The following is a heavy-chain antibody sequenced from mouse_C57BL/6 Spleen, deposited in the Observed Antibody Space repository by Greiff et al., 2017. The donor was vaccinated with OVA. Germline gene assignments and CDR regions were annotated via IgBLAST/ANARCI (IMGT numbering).Heavy chain of an antibody. J-gene: IGHJ4*01. CDR3: ARQYYGSSYDYAMDY. Sequence: VQLQQSGPELVQPGASVKISCKASGYSFTDYNMNWVKQSNGKSLEWIGVINPNYGTTSYNQKFKGKATLTVDQSSSTAYMQLNSLTSEDSAVYYCARQYYGSSYDYAMDYWGQGTSVTVSS. V-gene: IGHV1-39*01. D-gene: IGHD1-1*01. CDR2: INPNYGTT. CDR1: GYSFTDYN.